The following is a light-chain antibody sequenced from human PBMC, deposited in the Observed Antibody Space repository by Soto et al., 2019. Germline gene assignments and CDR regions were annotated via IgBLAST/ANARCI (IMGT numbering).Light chain of an antibody. Sequence: DIQMTQSPSTLSASVGDRVTITCRASQSISSWLAWYQQKPGKAPKLLIYDASSLESGVPSRFSGSGSVTEFNLTNSSLQPDDFATYYCQQYNTYPVTFGQGTKVEIK. CDR1: QSISSW. V-gene: IGKV1-5*01. CDR2: DAS. CDR3: QQYNTYPVT. J-gene: IGKJ1*01.